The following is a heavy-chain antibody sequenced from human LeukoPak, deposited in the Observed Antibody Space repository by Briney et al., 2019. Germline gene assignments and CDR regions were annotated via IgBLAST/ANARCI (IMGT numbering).Heavy chain of an antibody. D-gene: IGHD3-22*01. CDR3: ARDFYDYDSSEPPEIDY. V-gene: IGHV1-18*01. CDR2: ISAYNGNT. J-gene: IGHJ4*02. CDR1: GYAFTSYG. Sequence: VASVKVSCKASGYAFTSYGISWVRQAPGQGLEWMGWISAYNGNTNYAQKLQGRVTMTTDTSTSTAYMELRSLRSDDTAVYYCARDFYDYDSSEPPEIDYWGQGTLVTVSS.